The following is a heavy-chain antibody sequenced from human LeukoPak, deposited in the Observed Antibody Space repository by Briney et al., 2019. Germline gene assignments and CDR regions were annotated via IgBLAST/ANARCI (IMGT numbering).Heavy chain of an antibody. J-gene: IGHJ4*02. CDR3: AKDLLPGYSSWYPDY. Sequence: GGSLRLSCAASGFTFDDYAMHWVRQAPGKGLEWVSGISWNSGSIGYADSVKGRFTISRDNAKNSLYLQMNSLRAEDTALYYCAKDLLPGYSSWYPDYWGQGTLVTVSS. D-gene: IGHD6-13*01. V-gene: IGHV3-9*01. CDR2: ISWNSGSI. CDR1: GFTFDDYA.